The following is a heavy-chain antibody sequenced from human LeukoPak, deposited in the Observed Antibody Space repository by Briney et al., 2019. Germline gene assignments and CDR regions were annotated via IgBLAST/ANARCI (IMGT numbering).Heavy chain of an antibody. J-gene: IGHJ6*03. CDR3: ARRAGSSSSPHYYYYYYMDV. CDR2: INHSGST. D-gene: IGHD6-6*01. V-gene: IGHV4-34*01. CDR1: GGSFSGYY. Sequence: SETLSLTCAVYGGSFSGYYWSWLRQPPGRGLEWIGEINHSGSTNYNPSLKSRVTISVDTSKNQFSLKLSSVTAADTAVHYCARRAGSSSSPHYYYYYYMDVWGKGTTVTVSS.